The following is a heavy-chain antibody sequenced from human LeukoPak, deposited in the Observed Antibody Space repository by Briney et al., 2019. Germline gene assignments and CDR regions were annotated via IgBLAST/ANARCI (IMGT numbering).Heavy chain of an antibody. CDR2: IYYSGST. V-gene: IGHV4-39*01. CDR3: ATPYYYDNSVYAFDI. J-gene: IGHJ3*02. Sequence: SETLSLTCTVSGDSLSTSSCYWGWLRRSPGKGLEWIGSIYYSGSTHYNPTLKSRVTISVDTSQNQFSLRLSSVTAADTAVYYCATPYYYDNSVYAFDIWGQGTMVTVSS. D-gene: IGHD3-22*01. CDR1: GDSLSTSSCY.